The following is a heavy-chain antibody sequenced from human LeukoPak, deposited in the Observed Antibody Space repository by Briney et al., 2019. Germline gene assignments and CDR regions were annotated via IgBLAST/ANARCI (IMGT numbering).Heavy chain of an antibody. D-gene: IGHD4-11*01. CDR2: INHSGST. V-gene: IGHV4-34*01. J-gene: IGHJ6*02. CDR1: GGSFSGYY. CDR3: ARGKGGPNYSNYVFHYYYGMDV. Sequence: SETPSLTCAVYGGSFSGYYWSWIRQPPGKGLEWIGEINHSGSTNYNPSLKSRVTISVDTSKNQFSLKLSSVTAADTAVYYCARGKGGPNYSNYVFHYYYGMDVWGQGTTVTVSS.